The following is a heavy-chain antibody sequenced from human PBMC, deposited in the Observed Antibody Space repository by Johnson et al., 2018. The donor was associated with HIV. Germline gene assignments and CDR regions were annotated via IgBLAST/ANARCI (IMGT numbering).Heavy chain of an antibody. J-gene: IGHJ3*02. Sequence: EVHLVESGGGLVQPGGSLRLSCAASGFTFSSYAMHWVRQAPGKGLDYVSAISSNGGRTYYANSVKGRFTISRENAKNSLYLQMNSLRAGDTAVYYCARAFLATDYGGMWAFDIWGQGTMVTVSS. D-gene: IGHD4-23*01. CDR3: ARAFLATDYGGMWAFDI. CDR1: GFTFSSYA. CDR2: ISSNGGRT. V-gene: IGHV3-64*01.